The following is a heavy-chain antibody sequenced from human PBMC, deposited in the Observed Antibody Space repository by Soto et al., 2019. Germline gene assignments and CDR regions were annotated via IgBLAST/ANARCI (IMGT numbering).Heavy chain of an antibody. J-gene: IGHJ4*02. Sequence: EVQLLESGGGLVQPGGSLILSCAVSGFTFKNYAMSWVRQVPGKGPEWVSGISGGGIDTYYVDSVKGRFIISRDNSRNRLYLQMNTLRADDTAIYYCAKETAGIGVPLFDSWGQGTLVTVSS. CDR3: AKETAGIGVPLFDS. V-gene: IGHV3-23*02. CDR2: ISGGGIDT. CDR1: GFTFKNYA. D-gene: IGHD3-3*01.